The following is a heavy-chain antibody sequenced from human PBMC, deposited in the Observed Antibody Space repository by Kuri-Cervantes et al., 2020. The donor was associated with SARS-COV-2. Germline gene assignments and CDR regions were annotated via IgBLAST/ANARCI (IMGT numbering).Heavy chain of an antibody. CDR3: AKTSGYNYYFAY. CDR1: GFSFSVYA. J-gene: IGHJ4*02. V-gene: IGHV3-30*04. Sequence: LSLTCAASGFSFSVYAMHWVRQAPGKGLEWVATISYNGRNKYYADSAKGRFTISRDNSKNMLYLQMYSLRAEDTAVYYCAKTSGYNYYFAYWGQGSLITVSS. CDR2: ISYNGRNK. D-gene: IGHD5-24*01.